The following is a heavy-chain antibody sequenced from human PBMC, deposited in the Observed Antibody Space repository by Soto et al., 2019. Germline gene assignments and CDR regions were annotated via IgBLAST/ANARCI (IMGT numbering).Heavy chain of an antibody. CDR2: ISGSGAST. CDR3: AKGQTEPYTPNDF. V-gene: IGHV3-23*01. CDR1: GFTFSSYA. D-gene: IGHD3-16*01. J-gene: IGHJ4*02. Sequence: RSCADSGFTFSSYAMNWVPQAPGKGLEWVSTISGSGASTYYADSVKGRFTISRDNSKNTLYLQIHSLRAEDTAIYYCAKGQTEPYTPNDFWGQGTLVTVSS.